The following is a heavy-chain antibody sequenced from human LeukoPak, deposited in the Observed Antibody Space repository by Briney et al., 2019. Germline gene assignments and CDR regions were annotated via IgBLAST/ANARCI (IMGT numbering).Heavy chain of an antibody. Sequence: GGSLRLSCAASAFTFSNYGMSWVRQAPGKGLEWVSAISGSGDSTDYADSVKGRFTISRDNAKNTLYLQMNSLRAEDTAVYYCARDFLHLGGWGQGTMVTVSS. CDR3: ARDFLHLGG. D-gene: IGHD3-16*01. J-gene: IGHJ3*01. V-gene: IGHV3-23*01. CDR1: AFTFSNYG. CDR2: ISGSGDST.